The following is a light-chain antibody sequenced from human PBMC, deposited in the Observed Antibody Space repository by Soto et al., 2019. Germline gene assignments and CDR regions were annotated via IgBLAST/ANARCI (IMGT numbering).Light chain of an antibody. CDR2: TDY. Sequence: QSVLSQPPSASGTPGQRVIISCSGSSSNIGSNTLNWYQQFPGTAPRLLIFTDYHRPSGVPDRFSGSKSGTSASLAISGLQSQDEADYYCAAWDDRLNAVIFGGGTKVTVL. CDR1: SSNIGSNT. J-gene: IGLJ2*01. CDR3: AAWDDRLNAVI. V-gene: IGLV1-44*01.